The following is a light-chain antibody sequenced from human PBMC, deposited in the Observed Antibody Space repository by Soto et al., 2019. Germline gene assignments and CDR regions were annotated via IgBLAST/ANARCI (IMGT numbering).Light chain of an antibody. CDR1: QTVRNNY. Sequence: MVSKSPGALSLSKGERATLSCRASQTVRNNYLAWYQQKPGQAPRLLIYDASSRATGIPDRFSGGGSGTDFTLTISRLEPEDFAVYYCQQFSIYPLTFGGGTKV. CDR2: DAS. CDR3: QQFSIYPLT. V-gene: IGKV3-20*01. J-gene: IGKJ4*01.